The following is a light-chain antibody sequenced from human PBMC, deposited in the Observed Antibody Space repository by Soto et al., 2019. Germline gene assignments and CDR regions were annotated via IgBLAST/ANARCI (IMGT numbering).Light chain of an antibody. CDR1: QSISDS. J-gene: IGKJ2*01. V-gene: IGKV1-5*01. Sequence: DIQMTQSPSTLSASVGDRVTITCRASQSISDSLAWYQQKPGKAPDLLISDASSLERGVPSRFSGSGSGTEFTLTITNLQPEDFATYYCHQYKSYLYSFGQGTKLEI. CDR2: DAS. CDR3: HQYKSYLYS.